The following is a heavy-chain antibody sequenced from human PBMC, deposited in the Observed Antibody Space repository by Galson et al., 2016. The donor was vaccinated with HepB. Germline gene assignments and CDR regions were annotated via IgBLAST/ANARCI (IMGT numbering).Heavy chain of an antibody. CDR3: ARLDGRGWFFLDS. J-gene: IGHJ5*01. V-gene: IGHV4-39*01. CDR1: GASISSHNYY. CDR2: IYYSGST. Sequence: ETLSLTCSVSGASISSHNYYGAWIRQPPGKGLEWIGSIYYSGSTYFNPSLKSRVTMSVDTSKNQFSLKMSPVTAADTAVYYCARLDGRGWFFLDSWGQGTLVIVSS. D-gene: IGHD6-19*01.